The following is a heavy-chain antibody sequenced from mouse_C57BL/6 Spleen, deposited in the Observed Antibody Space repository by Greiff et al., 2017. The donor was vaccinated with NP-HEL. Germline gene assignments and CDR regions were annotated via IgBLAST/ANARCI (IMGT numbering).Heavy chain of an antibody. Sequence: VMLVESGPGLVQPSQSLSITCTVSGFSLTSYGVHWVRQSPGKGLEWLGVIWSGGSTDYNAAFISRPSISKDNSKSQVFFKMNSLQADDTAIYYCARGNLLQYYYAMDYWGQGTSVTVSS. J-gene: IGHJ4*01. CDR2: IWSGGST. V-gene: IGHV2-2*01. D-gene: IGHD1-1*01. CDR3: ARGNLLQYYYAMDY. CDR1: GFSLTSYG.